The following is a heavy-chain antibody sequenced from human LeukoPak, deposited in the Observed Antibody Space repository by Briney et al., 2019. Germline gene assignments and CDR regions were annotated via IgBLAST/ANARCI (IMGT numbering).Heavy chain of an antibody. Sequence: PGRSLRLSCAASGFTFSDYAMHWVRQAPGKGLEWVAVMSYDESKKFYADSVQGRFTISRDNPKNTLYLQMDSLRAEDTAVYYCAKVGSGSYGAYYYYGMDVWGQGTTVTVSS. CDR2: MSYDESKK. J-gene: IGHJ6*02. V-gene: IGHV3-30*18. D-gene: IGHD3-10*01. CDR1: GFTFSDYA. CDR3: AKVGSGSYGAYYYYGMDV.